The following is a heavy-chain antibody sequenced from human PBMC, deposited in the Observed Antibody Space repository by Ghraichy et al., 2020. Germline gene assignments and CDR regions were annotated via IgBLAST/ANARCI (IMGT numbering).Heavy chain of an antibody. CDR1: GYTFTSYG. CDR3: ARDGITMRAVVRGELDY. J-gene: IGHJ4*02. Sequence: ASVKVSCKAPGYTFTSYGISWVRQAPGQGLEWMGLISAYNGNTNYAQKLQGRVTMTTDTSTSTAYMELRSLRSDDTAVYYCARDGITMRAVVRGELDYWGQGTRVTGSS. V-gene: IGHV1-18*04. D-gene: IGHD3-22*01. CDR2: ISAYNGNT.